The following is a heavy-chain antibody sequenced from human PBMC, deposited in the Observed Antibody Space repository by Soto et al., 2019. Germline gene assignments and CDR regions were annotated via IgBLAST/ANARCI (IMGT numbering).Heavy chain of an antibody. V-gene: IGHV4-59*11. CDR2: IYYTGST. Sequence: QVQLQESGPGLLKPSETLSLTCTVSGGSINNHYWSWIRQPPGKGLEWIGYIYYTGSTNYNPFLKSRVTMSVDTSKNQLALKLTSLTTEDTAMYYCTRANWYSEYWGQGTLVTVSS. CDR1: GGSINNHY. CDR3: TRANWYSEY. D-gene: IGHD2-8*01. J-gene: IGHJ4*02.